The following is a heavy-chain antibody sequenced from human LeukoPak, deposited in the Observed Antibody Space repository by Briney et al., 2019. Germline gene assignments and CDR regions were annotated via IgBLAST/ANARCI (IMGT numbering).Heavy chain of an antibody. CDR1: GYTFTSYA. V-gene: IGHV1-3*01. J-gene: IGHJ4*02. CDR2: INAGNGNT. Sequence: ASVKVSCKASGYTFTSYAMHWVRQAPGQRLEWMGWINAGNGNTKYSQNFQGRVTITGDTSASTAYMELSSLRSEDTAVYYCARKDYGDVLAFDYWGQGTLVTVSS. CDR3: ARKDYGDVLAFDY. D-gene: IGHD4-17*01.